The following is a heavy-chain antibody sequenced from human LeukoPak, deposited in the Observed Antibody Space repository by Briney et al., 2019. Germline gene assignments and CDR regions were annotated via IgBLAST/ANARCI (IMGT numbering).Heavy chain of an antibody. D-gene: IGHD3-22*01. Sequence: GESLKIALKGSGYSFTNYWIGWVRQMPGKGLEWMGIIYPGDSDTRYSPSFLGQVTISADTSISTAYLQWSSLKASDTAIYYCASYDSSRGGFDPWGEGTLVTVSS. CDR2: IYPGDSDT. CDR3: ASYDSSRGGFDP. J-gene: IGHJ5*02. CDR1: GYSFTNYW. V-gene: IGHV5-51*01.